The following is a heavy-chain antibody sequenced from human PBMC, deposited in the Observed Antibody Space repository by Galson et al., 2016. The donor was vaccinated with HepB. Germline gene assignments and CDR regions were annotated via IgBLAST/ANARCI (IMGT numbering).Heavy chain of an antibody. Sequence: SLRLSCAASGFTVSNNYMRWVRQAPGKGLEWVSLIYSGGSTYYADPVKGRFTISRDSSKNTLYLQMNSLRAEDTALYYCARNRHGSGGSCYGAWGQGTLGTVSS. CDR1: GFTVSNNY. J-gene: IGHJ5*02. V-gene: IGHV3-66*01. D-gene: IGHD2-15*01. CDR3: ARNRHGSGGSCYGA. CDR2: IYSGGST.